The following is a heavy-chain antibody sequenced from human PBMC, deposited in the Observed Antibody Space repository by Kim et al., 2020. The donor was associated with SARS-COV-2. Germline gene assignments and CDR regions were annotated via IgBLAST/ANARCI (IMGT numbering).Heavy chain of an antibody. J-gene: IGHJ4*02. CDR3: ATGQQLVRYFDY. Sequence: ASVKVSCKVSGYTLTELSMHRVRQAPGKGLEWMGGFDPEDGETIYAQKFQGRVTMTEDTSTDTAYMELSSLRSEDTAVYYCATGQQLVRYFDYWGQGTLVTVSS. D-gene: IGHD6-13*01. V-gene: IGHV1-24*01. CDR2: FDPEDGET. CDR1: GYTLTELS.